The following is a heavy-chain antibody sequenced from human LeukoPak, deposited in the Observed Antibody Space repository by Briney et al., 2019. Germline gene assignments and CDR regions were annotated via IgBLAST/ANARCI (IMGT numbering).Heavy chain of an antibody. CDR3: ASSSSAMVRGVMSLAA. Sequence: SVKVSCKASGGTFSSYAISWVRQAPGQGLEWMGRIIPILGIANYAQKFQGRVTITADKSTSTAYMELSSLRSEDTAVHYCASSSSAMVRGVMSLAAWGQGTLVTVSS. D-gene: IGHD3-10*01. J-gene: IGHJ5*02. CDR2: IIPILGIA. CDR1: GGTFSSYA. V-gene: IGHV1-69*04.